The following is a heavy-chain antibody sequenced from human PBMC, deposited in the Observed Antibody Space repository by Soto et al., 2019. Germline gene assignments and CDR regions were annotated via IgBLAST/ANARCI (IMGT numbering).Heavy chain of an antibody. D-gene: IGHD2-2*01. CDR1: GCSISSSNW. J-gene: IGHJ6*02. CDR3: ARVVGGYYYGMDV. CDR2: IYHSGST. Sequence: QVQLQESGPGLVKPSGTLSLTCAVSGCSISSSNWWSWVRQPPGKGLEWIGEIYHSGSTNYNPSLKGRVTKSVAKSKNQFPLKLSSVTSADTAVYYCARVVGGYYYGMDVWGQGTTVTVSS. V-gene: IGHV4-4*02.